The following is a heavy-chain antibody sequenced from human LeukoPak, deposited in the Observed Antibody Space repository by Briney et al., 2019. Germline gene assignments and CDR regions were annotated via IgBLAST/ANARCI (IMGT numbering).Heavy chain of an antibody. CDR2: MNPNSGNT. V-gene: IGHV1-8*03. CDR1: GYTFTSYD. J-gene: IGHJ6*03. Sequence: ASVKVSCKASGYTFTSYDINWVRQATGQGLEWMGWMNPNSGNTGYAQKFQGRVTITRNTSISTAYMELSSLRSEDTAVYYCARSLYSSSPNYYYYYMDVWGKGTTVTVSS. CDR3: ARSLYSSSPNYYYYYMDV. D-gene: IGHD6-6*01.